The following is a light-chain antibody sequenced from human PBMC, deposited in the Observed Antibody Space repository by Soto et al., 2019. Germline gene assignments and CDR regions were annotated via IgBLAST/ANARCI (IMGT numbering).Light chain of an antibody. CDR3: QSYHRSLSGYG. V-gene: IGLV1-40*01. CDR2: DNN. J-gene: IGLJ1*01. Sequence: QSVLTQPPSVSAAPGQRVTISCTGSSSNIGAGYEAHWYQQVPGTAPKLLIYDNNNRPPGAPDRFSGSNSGTSASPAITGPRAEDAAEYYCQSYHRSLSGYGFGTGT. CDR1: SSNIGAGYE.